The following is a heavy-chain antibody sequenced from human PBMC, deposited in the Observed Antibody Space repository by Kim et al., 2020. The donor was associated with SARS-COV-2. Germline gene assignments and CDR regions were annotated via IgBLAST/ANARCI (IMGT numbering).Heavy chain of an antibody. V-gene: IGHV1-18*01. J-gene: IGHJ4*02. CDR3: ARGGGSYWYVDY. Sequence: ASVKVSCKTSGYTFSTSGVSWVRQAPGQGLEWMGWITVYNGNTNYAQKLQGRVTMTTDTSTSTAYMELRSLTSDDTAVYYCARGGGSYWYVDYWAQAPL. D-gene: IGHD3-16*01. CDR1: GYTFSTSG. CDR2: ITVYNGNT.